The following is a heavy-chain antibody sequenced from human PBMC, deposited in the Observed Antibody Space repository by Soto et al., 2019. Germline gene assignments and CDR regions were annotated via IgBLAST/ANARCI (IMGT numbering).Heavy chain of an antibody. Sequence: ASVKVSCKASGYTFTSYAMNWVRQAPGQGLEWMGWINTNTGNPTYAQGFTGRFVFSLDTSVSTAYLQICSLKAEDTAVYYCARSCSGYYDSSGTYYYYYYGMDVWGQGTTVTVSS. CDR2: INTNTGNP. CDR1: GYTFTSYA. CDR3: ARSCSGYYDSSGTYYYYYYGMDV. J-gene: IGHJ6*02. D-gene: IGHD3-22*01. V-gene: IGHV7-4-1*01.